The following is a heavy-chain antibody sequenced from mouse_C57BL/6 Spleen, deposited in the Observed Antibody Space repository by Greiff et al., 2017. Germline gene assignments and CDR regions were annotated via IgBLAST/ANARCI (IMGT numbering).Heavy chain of an antibody. J-gene: IGHJ3*01. D-gene: IGHD4-1*01. CDR1: GFTFSDYG. Sequence: DVKLVESGGGLVKPGGSLKLSCAASGFTFSDYGMHWVRQAPEQGLEWVAYISSGSSTIYYADTVKGRFTITRDNAKNTLFMQLPSLRSEDTAMDYCSRGGANWAWFAYWGQGTLVTVSA. CDR3: SRGGANWAWFAY. CDR2: ISSGSSTI. V-gene: IGHV5-17*01.